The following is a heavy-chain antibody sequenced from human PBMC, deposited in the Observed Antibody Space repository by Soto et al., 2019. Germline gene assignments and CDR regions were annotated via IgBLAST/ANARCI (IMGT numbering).Heavy chain of an antibody. D-gene: IGHD3-22*01. Sequence: GESLKISCAASRFIFSSYGMHWVRQAPGKGLEWVAVIWYDGSSKYNADSVKGRFSISRDNSKNTLYLQMNSLRADDTAVYYCARDFRDYYDSSGYSWFDPWGQGTLVTVSS. J-gene: IGHJ5*02. CDR2: IWYDGSSK. CDR1: RFIFSSYG. V-gene: IGHV3-33*01. CDR3: ARDFRDYYDSSGYSWFDP.